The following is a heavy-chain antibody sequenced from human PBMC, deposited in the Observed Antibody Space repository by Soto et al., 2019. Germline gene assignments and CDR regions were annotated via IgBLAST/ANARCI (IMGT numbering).Heavy chain of an antibody. CDR1: GFTVSSNY. Sequence: EVQLVESGGGLIQPGGSLRLSCAASGFTVSSNYMSWVRQAPGKGLEWVSVIYSGGSTYYADSVKGRFTISRDNSKNTLYLQMNSLRAEDTSVYYCASDRVASRYPEYFQHSRQGTLLTVSS. CDR3: ASDRVASRYPEYFQH. D-gene: IGHD3-16*02. J-gene: IGHJ1*01. CDR2: IYSGGST. V-gene: IGHV3-53*01.